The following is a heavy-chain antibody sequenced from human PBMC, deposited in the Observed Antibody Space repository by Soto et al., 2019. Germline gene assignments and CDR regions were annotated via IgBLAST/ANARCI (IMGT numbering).Heavy chain of an antibody. J-gene: IGHJ4*02. D-gene: IGHD6-25*01. Sequence: SETLSLTCTVSGGSISSGGYYWSWIRQHPGKGLEWIGYIYYSGSTYYNPSLKSRVTISVDTSKNQFSLKLSSVTAADTAVYYCARGPATTTSNFDYWGQGTLVTVSS. CDR1: GGSISSGGYY. V-gene: IGHV4-31*03. CDR3: ARGPATTTSNFDY. CDR2: IYYSGST.